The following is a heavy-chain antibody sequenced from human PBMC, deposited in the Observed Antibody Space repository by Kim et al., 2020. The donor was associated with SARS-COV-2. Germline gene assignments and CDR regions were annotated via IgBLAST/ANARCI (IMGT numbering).Heavy chain of an antibody. V-gene: IGHV4-34*01. Sequence: SETLSLTCAVYGGSFSGYYWSWIRQPPGKGLEWIGEINHSGSTNYNPSLKSRVTISVGTSKNQFSLKLSSVTAADAAVYYCARIGTQLWLSPYYGMDVWGQGTTVTVSS. CDR1: GGSFSGYY. D-gene: IGHD5-18*01. J-gene: IGHJ6*02. CDR3: ARIGTQLWLSPYYGMDV. CDR2: INHSGST.